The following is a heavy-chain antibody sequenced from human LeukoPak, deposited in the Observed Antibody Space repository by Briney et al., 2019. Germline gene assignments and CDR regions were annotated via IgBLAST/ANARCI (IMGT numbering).Heavy chain of an antibody. D-gene: IGHD5-12*01. CDR1: GYTFTSFD. CDR3: ARERGSGYRLLY. CDR2: MNPNSGNT. J-gene: IGHJ4*02. Sequence: ASVKVSCKASGYTFTSFDINWVRQATGQGLEWMGWMNPNSGNTGYAQTFQGRVTMTRNTSISTAYMELSSLISEDTAVYYCARERGSGYRLLYWGQGTLVTVSS. V-gene: IGHV1-8*01.